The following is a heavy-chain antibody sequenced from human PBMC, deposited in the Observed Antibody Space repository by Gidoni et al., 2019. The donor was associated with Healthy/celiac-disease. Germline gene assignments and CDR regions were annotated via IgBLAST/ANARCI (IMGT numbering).Heavy chain of an antibody. CDR3: TRVGFGGNDY. V-gene: IGHV3-49*03. Sequence: EVQLVESGGGLVQPGRSLRLSCTASGFTCGDYAMSWFRQAPGKGLGWVGFIRRKAYGGTTEYAAAVKGRFTISRDDSKSIAYLQMNSLKTEDTAVYYCTRVGFGGNDYWGQGTLVTVSS. D-gene: IGHD3-10*01. CDR1: GFTCGDYA. CDR2: IRRKAYGGTT. J-gene: IGHJ4*02.